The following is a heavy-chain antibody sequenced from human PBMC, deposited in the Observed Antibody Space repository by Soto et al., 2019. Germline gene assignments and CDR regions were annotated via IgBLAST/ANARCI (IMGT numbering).Heavy chain of an antibody. CDR1: GFTFSDYY. CDR3: ARDGGVDYYDSSGYYYFDY. CDR2: ISSSGSTR. Sequence: GGSLRLSCAASGFTFSDYYMSWIRQAPGKGLEWVSYISSSGSTRYYADSVKGRITISRDNAKDSLYLQMNSLRAEDTAVYYCARDGGVDYYDSSGYYYFDYWGQGTLVTVSS. D-gene: IGHD3-22*01. J-gene: IGHJ4*02. V-gene: IGHV3-11*01.